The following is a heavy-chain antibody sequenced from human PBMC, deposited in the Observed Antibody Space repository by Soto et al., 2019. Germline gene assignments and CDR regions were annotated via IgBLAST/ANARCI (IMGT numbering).Heavy chain of an antibody. D-gene: IGHD1-26*01. V-gene: IGHV1-69*01. CDR2: AIPVYGST. CDR3: ARRGVANSRDAFDI. Sequence: QVQLVQSGAEVKKPGTSVKVSCEVSGGTFSNYAITWVRQAPGQGLEWLGGAIPVYGSTNYAQKFQGRVTLTAGESATTTFMELSRLRSDDTAVYYCARRGVANSRDAFDIWGQGTLVTVS. J-gene: IGHJ3*02. CDR1: GGTFSNYA.